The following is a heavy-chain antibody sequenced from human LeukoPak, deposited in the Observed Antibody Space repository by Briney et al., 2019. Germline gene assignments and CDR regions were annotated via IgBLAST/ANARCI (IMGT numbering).Heavy chain of an antibody. J-gene: IGHJ6*02. CDR2: ISGSGGST. V-gene: IGHV3-23*01. CDR3: AKAALGNTNYYYGMDV. CDR1: GFTFSSYA. D-gene: IGHD3-16*01. Sequence: GGSLRLSCAASGFTFSSYAMSWVRQAPGKGLEWVSVISGSGGSTYYADSVKGRFTISRDNSKNTLYLQMNSLRAEDTAVYYCAKAALGNTNYYYGMDVWGQGTTVTVSS.